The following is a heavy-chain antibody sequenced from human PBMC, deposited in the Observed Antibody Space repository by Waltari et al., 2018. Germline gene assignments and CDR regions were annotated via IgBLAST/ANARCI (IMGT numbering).Heavy chain of an antibody. Sequence: QVQLVQSGAEVKKPGASVKVSCKASGYTFTGYYMHWVRQAPGQGLEWMGWINPNSGGTNDAKNFQGRVTMTRDTSISTAYMELSRLRSDDTAVYYCAIPVDTATPGWDYFDYWGQGTLVTVSS. V-gene: IGHV1-2*02. J-gene: IGHJ4*02. CDR1: GYTFTGYY. CDR2: INPNSGGT. CDR3: AIPVDTATPGWDYFDY. D-gene: IGHD5-18*01.